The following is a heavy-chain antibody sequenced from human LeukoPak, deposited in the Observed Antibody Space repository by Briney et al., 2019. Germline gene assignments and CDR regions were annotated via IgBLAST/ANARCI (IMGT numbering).Heavy chain of an antibody. CDR2: ISSSGSTI. Sequence: GGSLRLSCAASGFTFSSYEMNWVRQAPGKGPEWVSYISSSGSTIYYADSVKGRFTISRDNAKNSLYLQMNSLRAEDTAVYYCARSAHCSGGSCYVGYFDYWGQGTLVTVSS. CDR3: ARSAHCSGGSCYVGYFDY. J-gene: IGHJ4*02. CDR1: GFTFSSYE. D-gene: IGHD2-15*01. V-gene: IGHV3-48*03.